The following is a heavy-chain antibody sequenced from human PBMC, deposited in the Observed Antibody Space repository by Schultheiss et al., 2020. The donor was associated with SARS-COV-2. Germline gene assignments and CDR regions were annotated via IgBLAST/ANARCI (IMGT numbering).Heavy chain of an antibody. CDR2: ISGYNGNT. CDR1: GYTFTSYG. Sequence: GESLKISCKASGYTFTSYGISWVRQVPGQGLEWMGWISGYNGNTNYAQKLQGRVTMTRDTSISTAYMELSRLRSDDTAVYYCARALAYCNGGSCYSPFHYYYGLDVWGQGTAVTVSS. J-gene: IGHJ6*02. V-gene: IGHV1-18*04. CDR3: ARALAYCNGGSCYSPFHYYYGLDV. D-gene: IGHD2-15*01.